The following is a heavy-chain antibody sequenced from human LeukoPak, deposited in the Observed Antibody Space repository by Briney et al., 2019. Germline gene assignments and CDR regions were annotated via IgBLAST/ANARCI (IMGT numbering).Heavy chain of an antibody. D-gene: IGHD3-22*01. CDR2: INGHGSEI. CDR3: AREGTYNYDSSGFGDY. CDR1: GFTFSMSW. V-gene: IGHV3-7*01. Sequence: GGSLRLSCAASGFTFSMSWMTWVRQAAGKGREWVASINGHGSEIHYVDSVKGRFTISRDNAKNTLYLQMNSLRADDTAVYYCAREGTYNYDSSGFGDYWGQGTLVTVSS. J-gene: IGHJ4*02.